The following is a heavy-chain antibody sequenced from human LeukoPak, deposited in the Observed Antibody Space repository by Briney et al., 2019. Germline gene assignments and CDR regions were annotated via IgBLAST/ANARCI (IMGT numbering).Heavy chain of an antibody. V-gene: IGHV3-23*01. Sequence: GGSLRLSCAPSGFTFSSYDMSWVRQAPGKGLEWVSAISDSGGSTYYADSVKGRFTVSRDNSKNTLYLQMNSLRADDTAVYYCAKEVTGTGGYYCHYWGQGTLVTVSS. D-gene: IGHD3-22*01. CDR3: AKEVTGTGGYYCHY. J-gene: IGHJ4*02. CDR2: ISDSGGST. CDR1: GFTFSSYD.